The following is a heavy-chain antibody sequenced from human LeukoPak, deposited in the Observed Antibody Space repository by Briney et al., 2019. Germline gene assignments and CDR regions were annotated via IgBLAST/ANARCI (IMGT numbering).Heavy chain of an antibody. CDR2: ISWNSGSI. CDR1: GFTFDDYA. D-gene: IGHD5-18*01. Sequence: PGRSLRLSCAASGFTFDDYAMHWVRQAPGKGLEWVSGISWNSGSIGYADSVKGRFTISRDNSKNTLYLQMNSLRAEDTAVYYCAKVGDTATLDYWGQGTLVTVSS. J-gene: IGHJ4*02. V-gene: IGHV3-9*01. CDR3: AKVGDTATLDY.